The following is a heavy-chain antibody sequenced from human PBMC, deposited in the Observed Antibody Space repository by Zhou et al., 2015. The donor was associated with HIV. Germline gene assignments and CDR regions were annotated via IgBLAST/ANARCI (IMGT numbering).Heavy chain of an antibody. V-gene: IGHV1-69*12. Sequence: QVQLVQSGAEVKKPGSSVKVSCKASGGTFSSYAISWVRQAPGQGLEWMGGIIPIFGTANYAQKFQGRVTITADESTSTAYMELSSLRSEDTAVYYCARGVYCSGGSCYRHIYWYFDLWGRGTLVTVSS. CDR2: IIPIFGTA. D-gene: IGHD2-15*01. CDR1: GGTFSSYA. CDR3: ARGVYCSGGSCYRHIYWYFDL. J-gene: IGHJ2*01.